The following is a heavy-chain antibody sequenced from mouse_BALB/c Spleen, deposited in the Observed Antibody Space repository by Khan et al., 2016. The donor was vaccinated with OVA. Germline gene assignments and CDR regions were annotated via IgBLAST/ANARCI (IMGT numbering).Heavy chain of an antibody. D-gene: IGHD2-1*01. CDR3: ARGYFGNYEFVY. V-gene: IGHV1S132*01. CDR2: IFPGTGTT. J-gene: IGHJ3*01. Sequence: QVQLQQSGAELVKPGASVKLSCKTSGYTFTSYWIQWVKQRPGQGLGWIGQIFPGTGTTYYNENFKGKATLTVDTSSNTAFMQLSSLTSEDSAVYVCARGYFGNYEFVYWGQGTLVTVSP. CDR1: GYTFTSYW.